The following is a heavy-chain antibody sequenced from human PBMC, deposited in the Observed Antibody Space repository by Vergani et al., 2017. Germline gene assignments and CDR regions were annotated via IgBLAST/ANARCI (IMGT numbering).Heavy chain of an antibody. CDR1: GYTFTSYY. D-gene: IGHD3-10*01. CDR3: AAVRGAWGYFDY. J-gene: IGHJ4*02. Sequence: QVQLVQSGAEVKKPGASVKVSCKASGYTFTSYYMHWVRQAPGQGLEWMGIINPSGGSTSYAQKFQGRVTMTRDTSTSTVYMELSSLRSEDTAVYYCAAVRGAWGYFDYWGQGTLVTVSS. V-gene: IGHV1-46*01. CDR2: INPSGGST.